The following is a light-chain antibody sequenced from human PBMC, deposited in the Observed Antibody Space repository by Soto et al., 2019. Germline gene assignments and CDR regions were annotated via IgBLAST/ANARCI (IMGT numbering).Light chain of an antibody. CDR1: QAVPNN. V-gene: IGKV1-9*01. Sequence: DIHLTQSPSFLSASVGDRVTITCRPSQAVPNNMAWYQQKPGKPPKLLIYEESTLHSGVPSRSSGRKSGTQFTLTIDSLQPEDCATYYCQQVKTYPRTFGGGTKVDIK. J-gene: IGKJ4*01. CDR3: QQVKTYPRT. CDR2: EES.